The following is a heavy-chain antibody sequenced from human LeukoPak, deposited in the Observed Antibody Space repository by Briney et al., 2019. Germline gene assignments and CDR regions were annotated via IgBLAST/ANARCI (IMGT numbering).Heavy chain of an antibody. CDR3: AHGYSSSWYGGYYYYGMDV. V-gene: IGHV2-5*01. J-gene: IGHJ6*02. CDR2: IYWNDDK. CDR1: GFSLSTSGVG. D-gene: IGHD6-13*01. Sequence: SGPTLVNPTQTLTLTCTFSGFSLSTSGVGVGWNRQPPGKALEWLALIYWNDDKRYSPSPKSRLTITKDTSKNQVVLTMTNMDPVDTATYYCAHGYSSSWYGGYYYYGMDVWGQGTTVTVSS.